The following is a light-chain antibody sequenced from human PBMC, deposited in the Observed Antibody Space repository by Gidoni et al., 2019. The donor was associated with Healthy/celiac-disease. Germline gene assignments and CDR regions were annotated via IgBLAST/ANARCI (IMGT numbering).Light chain of an antibody. V-gene: IGLV6-57*02. J-gene: IGLJ3*02. CDR3: QSYDSSTWV. Sequence: NFMLTHPHSVSESPGKTVTISCTGSSGSIASNYVQWYQQRPGSAPTTVIYEDNQRPSGVPDRFSGSIDSSSNSASLTISGLKTEDEADYYCQSYDSSTWVFGGGTKLTVL. CDR2: EDN. CDR1: SGSIASNY.